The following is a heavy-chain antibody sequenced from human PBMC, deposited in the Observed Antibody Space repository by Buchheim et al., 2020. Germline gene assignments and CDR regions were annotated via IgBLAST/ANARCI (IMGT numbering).Heavy chain of an antibody. CDR2: ISGSGGST. CDR3: ARENILTGYYSSGLYYYYGMDV. J-gene: IGHJ6*02. D-gene: IGHD3-9*01. CDR1: GFTFSSYA. Sequence: EVQLLESGGGLVQPGGSLRLSCAASGFTFSSYAMSWVRQAPGKGLEWVSAISGSGGSTYYADSVKGRFTISRDNSKNTLYLQMNSLRAEDTAVYYCARENILTGYYSSGLYYYYGMDVWGQGTT. V-gene: IGHV3-23*01.